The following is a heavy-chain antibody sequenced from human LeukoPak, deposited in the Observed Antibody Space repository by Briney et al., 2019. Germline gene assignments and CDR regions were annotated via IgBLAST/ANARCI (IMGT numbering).Heavy chain of an antibody. D-gene: IGHD3-16*02. Sequence: RSSETLSLTCAVYGGSFSGYYWSWIRQPPGKGLEWIGEINHSGSTNYNPSLKSRVTISVDTSKNQFSLKLSSVTAADTAVYYCASPVSYPDYWGQGTLVTVSS. J-gene: IGHJ4*02. CDR2: INHSGST. CDR3: ASPVSYPDY. V-gene: IGHV4-34*01. CDR1: GGSFSGYY.